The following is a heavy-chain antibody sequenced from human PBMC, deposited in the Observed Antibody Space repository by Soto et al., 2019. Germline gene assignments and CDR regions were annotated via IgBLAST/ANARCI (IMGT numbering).Heavy chain of an antibody. CDR1: GGSISGDSYY. V-gene: IGHV4-39*07. J-gene: IGHJ4*02. CDR2: ISYSGST. CDR3: ARETSI. Sequence: PSETLSRTCTVSGGSISGDSYYWGWIRQSPEKGLEWIASISYSGSTYYTPSLKSRVTISVDTSKNQFSLKLSSVTAADTAVYYCARETSIWGQGTLVTVSS.